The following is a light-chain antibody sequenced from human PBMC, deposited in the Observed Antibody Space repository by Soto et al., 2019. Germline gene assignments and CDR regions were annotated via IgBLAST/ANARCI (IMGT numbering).Light chain of an antibody. Sequence: EIVLTQSPATLSLSPGERATLSCRASQSISSYLAWYQQKPDQAPRLLIYDASNRATGIPARFSGSGSGTESTLTISSLEPEDFAVYYCHQRSTWPFTFGPGTKVDIK. J-gene: IGKJ3*01. V-gene: IGKV3-11*01. CDR2: DAS. CDR1: QSISSY. CDR3: HQRSTWPFT.